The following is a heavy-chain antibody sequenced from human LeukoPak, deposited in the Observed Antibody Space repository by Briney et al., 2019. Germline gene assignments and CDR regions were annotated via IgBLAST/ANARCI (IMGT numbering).Heavy chain of an antibody. CDR2: IYPGDSDT. CDR1: GYSFTSYW. CDR3: ARQEGPGGAAAGTFDY. J-gene: IGHJ4*02. D-gene: IGHD6-13*01. Sequence: GESLKISCKGSGYSFTSYWIGWVRQMPGKGLEWMGIIYPGDSDTRYSPSFQGQVTISADKSISTAYLQWSSLKASDTAMYYCARQEGPGGAAAGTFDYWGQGTLVTVSS. V-gene: IGHV5-51*01.